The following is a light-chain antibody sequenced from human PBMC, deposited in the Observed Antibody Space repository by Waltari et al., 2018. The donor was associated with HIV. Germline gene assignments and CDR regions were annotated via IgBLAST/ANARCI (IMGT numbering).Light chain of an antibody. J-gene: IGLJ2*01. CDR2: EGY. V-gene: IGLV2-23*01. CDR1: SNNFGNYKL. Sequence: QSALTQPASVSGSLGLSITISCTGTSNNFGNYKLVSWYQQHPGKAPRLIIYEGYKRPSGVSNRFSGSKSGNTASLTISGLQAEDEADYYCCSYAGNTIYVVFGGGTKVTVL. CDR3: CSYAGNTIYVV.